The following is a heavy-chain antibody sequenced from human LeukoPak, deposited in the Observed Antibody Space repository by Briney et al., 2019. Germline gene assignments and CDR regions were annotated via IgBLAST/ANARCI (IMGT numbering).Heavy chain of an antibody. V-gene: IGHV3-7*04. CDR1: GFTVSNNY. CDR2: IKQGGGER. D-gene: IGHD3-10*01. J-gene: IGHJ4*02. CDR3: TREYYYGSGSYYNGY. Sequence: SGGSLRLSCAASGFTVSNNYMSWVRQAPGRGLEWVANIKQGGGERYYVDSVKGRFTISRDNAKNSLYLQMNSLRAEDTAVYYCTREYYYGSGSYYNGYWGQGTLVTVSS.